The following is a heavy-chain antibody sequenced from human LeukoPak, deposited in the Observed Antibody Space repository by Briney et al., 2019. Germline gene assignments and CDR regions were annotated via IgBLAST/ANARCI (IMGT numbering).Heavy chain of an antibody. CDR1: GYTFTGYY. J-gene: IGHJ5*02. CDR3: ARAKGSVLLWFGGGNWFDP. CDR2: INPNSGGT. Sequence: GASVKVSCKASGYTFTGYYMHWVRQAPGQGLEWMGWINPNSGGTNYAQKFQGWVTTTRDTSISTAYMELSRLRSDDTAVYYCARAKGSVLLWFGGGNWFDPWGQGTLVTVSS. V-gene: IGHV1-2*04. D-gene: IGHD3-10*01.